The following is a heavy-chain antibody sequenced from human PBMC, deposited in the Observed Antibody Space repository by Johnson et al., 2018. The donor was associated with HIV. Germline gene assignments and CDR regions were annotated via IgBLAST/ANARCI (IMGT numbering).Heavy chain of an antibody. CDR3: ARVSGSYYSNAFDI. J-gene: IGHJ3*02. CDR1: GFTFSDYY. Sequence: QVQLVESVGGLVKPGGSLRLSCAASGFTFSDYYMSWIRQAPGKGLEWVAVIWYDGSNKYYADSVKGRFTISRDNAKNTLFLQMHSLRAEDTAVYYCARVSGSYYSNAFDIWGQGTMVTVSS. D-gene: IGHD1-26*01. V-gene: IGHV3-33*08. CDR2: IWYDGSNK.